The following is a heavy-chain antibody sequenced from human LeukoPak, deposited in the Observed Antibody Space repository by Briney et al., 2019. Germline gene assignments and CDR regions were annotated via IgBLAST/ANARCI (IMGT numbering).Heavy chain of an antibody. Sequence: RGSLRLSCAVSGFTFTDYWMNWVRQAPGKGLEWVASIRQDGGEKSYMDSVKGRFTISRDNTKSSLYLQINSLRAEDTAVYYCARDGTAAGLYFDLWGQGTLVTVSS. D-gene: IGHD6-13*01. V-gene: IGHV3-7*01. J-gene: IGHJ4*01. CDR3: ARDGTAAGLYFDL. CDR2: IRQDGGEK. CDR1: GFTFTDYW.